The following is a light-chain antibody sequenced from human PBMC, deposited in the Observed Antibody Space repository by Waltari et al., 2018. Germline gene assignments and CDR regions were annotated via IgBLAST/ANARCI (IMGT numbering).Light chain of an antibody. V-gene: IGKV3-11*01. CDR3: QQRSDWPLT. CDR1: QRLSSY. CDR2: ATS. Sequence: EIGLTQSPATLSLSPGERATLSCRASQRLSSYLAWYQQKPGQPPIPVISATSHRAAGIPPRFSGSGSGTDFTLTISSLEPEDSALYYCQQRSDWPLTFGGGTEVEI. J-gene: IGKJ4*01.